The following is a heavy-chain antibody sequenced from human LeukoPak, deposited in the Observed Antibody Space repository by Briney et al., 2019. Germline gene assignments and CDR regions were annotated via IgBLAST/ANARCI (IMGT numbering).Heavy chain of an antibody. CDR3: AKSTFVDTAMVFDY. CDR1: GFTFSSYG. CDR2: INSDGSNT. D-gene: IGHD5-18*01. Sequence: GGSLRLSCAASGFTFSSYGMSWVRQVPGKGLVWVSRINSDGSNTNYADSVKGRFTISRDNSKNTLYLQMNSLRAEDTAVYYCAKSTFVDTAMVFDYWGQGTLVTVSS. J-gene: IGHJ4*02. V-gene: IGHV3-74*01.